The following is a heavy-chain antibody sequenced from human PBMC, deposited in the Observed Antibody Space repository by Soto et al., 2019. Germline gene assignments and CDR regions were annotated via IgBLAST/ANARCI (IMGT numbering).Heavy chain of an antibody. D-gene: IGHD6-13*01. V-gene: IGHV4-31*03. CDR3: ARSNSRVNWFDP. Sequence: SETLSLTCTVSGGSISSGGYYWSWIRQHPGKGLEWIGYIYYSGSTYYNPSLKSRVTISVDTSKNRFSLKLSSVTAADTAVYYCARSNSRVNWFDPWGQGTLVTVSS. CDR2: IYYSGST. J-gene: IGHJ5*02. CDR1: GGSISSGGYY.